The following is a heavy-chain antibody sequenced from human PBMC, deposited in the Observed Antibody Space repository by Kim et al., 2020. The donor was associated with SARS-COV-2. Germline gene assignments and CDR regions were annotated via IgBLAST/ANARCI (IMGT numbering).Heavy chain of an antibody. J-gene: IGHJ3*02. CDR2: ISSSSSTI. Sequence: GGSMRLSCAASGFTFSSYSMNWVRQAPGKGLEWVSYISSSSSTIYYADSVKGRFTISRDNAKNSLYLQMNSLGDEDTAVYYCARQIVVVTVDAFDIWGQGTMVTVSS. CDR3: ARQIVVVTVDAFDI. CDR1: GFTFSSYS. V-gene: IGHV3-48*02. D-gene: IGHD3-22*01.